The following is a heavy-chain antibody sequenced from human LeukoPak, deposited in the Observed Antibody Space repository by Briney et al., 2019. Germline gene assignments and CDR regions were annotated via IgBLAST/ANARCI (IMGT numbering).Heavy chain of an antibody. D-gene: IGHD2-15*01. Sequence: GGSLRLSCTASGFKFDDYDMSWVRQVPGKGLEWASGITWNGDKTGYADSVRGRFAISRDNTKKPLYLQMSSLRAEDTALYYCARDPFCSSGTGCYFEDWFDPWGPGTLVTVSS. J-gene: IGHJ5*02. CDR2: ITWNGDKT. CDR1: GFKFDDYD. CDR3: ARDPFCSSGTGCYFEDWFDP. V-gene: IGHV3-20*04.